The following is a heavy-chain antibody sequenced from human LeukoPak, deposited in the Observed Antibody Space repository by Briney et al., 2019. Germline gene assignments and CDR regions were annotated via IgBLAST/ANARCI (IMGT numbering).Heavy chain of an antibody. CDR2: INPSGGST. V-gene: IGHV1-46*01. D-gene: IGHD3-3*01. CDR1: GYTLINYY. CDR3: ARGYDFWSGSDY. J-gene: IGHJ4*02. Sequence: ASVKVSCKASGYTLINYYMHWVRQAPGQGLEWMGIINPSGGSTSYAQKFQGRVAMTRDTSTSTVYMELSSLRSEDTAVYYCARGYDFWSGSDYWGQGTLVTVSS.